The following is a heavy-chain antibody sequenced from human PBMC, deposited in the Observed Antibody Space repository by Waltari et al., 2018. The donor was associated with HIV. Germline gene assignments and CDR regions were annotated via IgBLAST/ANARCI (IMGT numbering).Heavy chain of an antibody. Sequence: EVQLVESGGDLVKHGGSLRLSCAGSGFTFNTAWMNWVRQAPGKGLEWVGRLKSKADGGTTDYAAPVKGRFIVSRDDSKNTLYLQMNSLKTDDTAVYYCTTFTAAGAFDIWGQGTMVTVSS. CDR3: TTFTAAGAFDI. V-gene: IGHV3-15*01. J-gene: IGHJ3*02. CDR2: LKSKADGGTT. CDR1: GFTFNTAW. D-gene: IGHD2-15*01.